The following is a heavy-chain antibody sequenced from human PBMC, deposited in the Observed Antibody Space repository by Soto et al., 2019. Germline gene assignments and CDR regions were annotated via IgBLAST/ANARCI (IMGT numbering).Heavy chain of an antibody. J-gene: IGHJ4*02. D-gene: IGHD5-12*01. CDR1: GFTFSSYG. V-gene: IGHV3-30*18. CDR2: ISYDGSNK. CDR3: AKARGRRWLQLGYFDY. Sequence: QVQLVESGGGVVQPGRSLRLSCAASGFTFSSYGMHWVRQAPGKGLEWVAVISYDGSNKYYADSVKGRFTISRDNSKNTLYLQMNSLRAEDTAVYYCAKARGRRWLQLGYFDYWGQGTLVTVSS.